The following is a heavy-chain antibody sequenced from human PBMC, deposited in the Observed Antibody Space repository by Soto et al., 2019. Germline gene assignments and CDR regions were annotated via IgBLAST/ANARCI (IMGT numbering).Heavy chain of an antibody. D-gene: IGHD6-19*01. J-gene: IGHJ6*02. CDR1: GYIFSHFW. Sequence: EVHLVESGGGLVQPGGPLRLSCAASGYIFSHFWMAWVRHGPGKGLEWVANIKGDESDRYYEDSVRGRFTISRDNAKKSVYLLNNSVGVEDRAVYYCARDNGSGWNGEDVRGMDVCAQGTAVPVSS. CDR3: ARDNGSGWNGEDVRGMDV. CDR2: IKGDESDR. V-gene: IGHV3-7*04.